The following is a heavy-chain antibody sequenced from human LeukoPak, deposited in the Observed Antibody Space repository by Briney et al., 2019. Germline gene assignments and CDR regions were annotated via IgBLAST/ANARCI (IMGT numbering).Heavy chain of an antibody. CDR2: ISAYNGNT. CDR1: GYTFTSYG. J-gene: IGHJ4*02. V-gene: IGHV1-18*01. CDR3: ARTHDYGDSRPYY. Sequence: GASVKLSCKASGYTFTSYGISWGRQAPGQRLEWMGGISAYNGNTNYAQKLQGRVTMTTDTSTSTAYMELRSLRSDDTAVYYCARTHDYGDSRPYYWGQGTLVTVSS. D-gene: IGHD4-17*01.